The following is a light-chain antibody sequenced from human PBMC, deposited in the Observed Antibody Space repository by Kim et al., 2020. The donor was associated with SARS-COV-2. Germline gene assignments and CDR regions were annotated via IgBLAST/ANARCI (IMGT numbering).Light chain of an antibody. CDR1: QSVSSN. J-gene: IGKJ1*01. V-gene: IGKV3-15*01. Sequence: VSPGERATLSGRASQSVSSNLAWYLQKPGQAPRLLIHGASTRATGIPARFSGSGSGTEFTLTISSLQSEDFAVYYCQQYNNWSLTFGQGTKVDIK. CDR3: QQYNNWSLT. CDR2: GAS.